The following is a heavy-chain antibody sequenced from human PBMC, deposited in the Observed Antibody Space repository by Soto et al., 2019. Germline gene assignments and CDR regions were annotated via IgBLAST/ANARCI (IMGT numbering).Heavy chain of an antibody. CDR3: AKVRDYDYVWGSYRYNGGFDY. Sequence: QVQLVESGGGVVQPGRSLRLSCAASGFTFSSYGMHWVRQAPGKGLEWVAVISYDGSNKYYADSVKGRFTISRDNSKNSLYLQMNSLRAEGTSVYYCAKVRDYDYVWGSYRYNGGFDYWGQGTLVTVSS. CDR1: GFTFSSYG. D-gene: IGHD3-16*02. V-gene: IGHV3-30*18. CDR2: ISYDGSNK. J-gene: IGHJ4*02.